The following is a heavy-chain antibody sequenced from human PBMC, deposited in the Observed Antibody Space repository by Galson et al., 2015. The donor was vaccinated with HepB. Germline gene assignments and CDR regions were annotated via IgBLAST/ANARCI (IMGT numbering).Heavy chain of an antibody. J-gene: IGHJ5*02. CDR2: IYPGDSDI. D-gene: IGHD3-3*01. V-gene: IGHV5-51*01. Sequence: QSGAEVKKPGESLKISCKGSGYRFSDYWIGWVRQMPGKGLEWMGIIYPGDSDIRYSPSFQGQVTISADKSITTAYLQWSSLKASDTAMYYCARFFAAAFNLNWFDPWGQGTLVTVSS. CDR1: GYRFSDYW. CDR3: ARFFAAAFNLNWFDP.